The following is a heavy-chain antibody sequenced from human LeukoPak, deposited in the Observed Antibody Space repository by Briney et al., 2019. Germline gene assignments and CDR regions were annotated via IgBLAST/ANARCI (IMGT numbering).Heavy chain of an antibody. V-gene: IGHV3-23*01. D-gene: IGHD4-17*01. J-gene: IGHJ3*01. CDR1: GFTFSSYA. CDR2: ISGSGGST. Sequence: GGSLRLSCAASGFTFSSYAMSWVRQAPGKGLEWVSAISGSGGSTYYADSVKGRFTISRDNSKNTLYLQMNSLRAEDTAVYYCATDHYAEHAFDSWGQGTMVTVSS. CDR3: ATDHYAEHAFDS.